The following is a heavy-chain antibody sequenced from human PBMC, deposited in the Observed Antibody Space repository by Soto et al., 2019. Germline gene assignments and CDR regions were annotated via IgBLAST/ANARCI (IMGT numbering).Heavy chain of an antibody. CDR3: AKGRYSSGWFTDY. CDR2: ISYDGSNK. V-gene: IGHV3-30*18. Sequence: QVQLVESGGGVVQPGRSLRLSCAASGFTFSSYGMHWVRQAPGKGLEWVAVISYDGSNKYYADSVKGRFTISRDNSKKTLYLQMNSLRAEDTAVYYCAKGRYSSGWFTDYWGQGTLVTVSS. J-gene: IGHJ4*02. D-gene: IGHD6-19*01. CDR1: GFTFSSYG.